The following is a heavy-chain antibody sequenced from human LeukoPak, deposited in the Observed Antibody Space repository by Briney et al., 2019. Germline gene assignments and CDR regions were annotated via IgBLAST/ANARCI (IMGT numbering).Heavy chain of an antibody. D-gene: IGHD2-15*01. CDR3: ARDGSRLGYCSGGSCPNWFDP. CDR2: IIPIFGIA. J-gene: IGHJ5*02. V-gene: IGHV1-69*04. CDR1: GGTFSSYA. Sequence: ASVKVSCKASGGTFSSYAISWVRQAPGQGLEWMGRIIPIFGIANYAQKFQGRVTITADKSTSTAYMELSSLRSEDTAVYYCARDGSRLGYCSGGSCPNWFDPWGQGTLVTVSS.